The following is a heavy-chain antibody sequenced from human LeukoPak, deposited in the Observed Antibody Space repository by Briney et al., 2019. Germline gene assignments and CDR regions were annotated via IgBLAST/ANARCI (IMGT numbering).Heavy chain of an antibody. Sequence: GRSLRLSRAASGFIFSTYIMHWVRQAPGKGLECVAVISSDGTIKYYADSVKGRFTVSRDNSKNTLYVQMNSLRAEDTAVYYCARGKQLWSTLGDWGQGTLVTVSS. CDR2: ISSDGTIK. V-gene: IGHV3-30-3*01. CDR1: GFIFSTYI. CDR3: ARGKQLWSTLGD. J-gene: IGHJ4*02. D-gene: IGHD5-18*01.